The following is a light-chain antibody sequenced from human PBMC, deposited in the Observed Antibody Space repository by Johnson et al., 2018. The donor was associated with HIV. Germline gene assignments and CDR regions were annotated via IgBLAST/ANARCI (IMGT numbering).Light chain of an antibody. CDR1: SSNIGNNY. CDR2: DNN. J-gene: IGLJ1*01. CDR3: GTWACSLSAGYV. Sequence: QFVLTQPPSMSAAPGQRVTISCSGSSSNIGNNYVSWYQQVPGAAPKLLIYDNNRRPSGIPDRFSGSKSGTSATLGITGLQTGDEADYYCGTWACSLSAGYVFGTGTKVTFL. V-gene: IGLV1-51*01.